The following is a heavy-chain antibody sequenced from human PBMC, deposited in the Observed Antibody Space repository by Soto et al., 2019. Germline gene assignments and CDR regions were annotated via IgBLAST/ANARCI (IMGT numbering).Heavy chain of an antibody. J-gene: IGHJ5*02. CDR1: GGSVNSSSYF. CDR3: ARYYSSGSRNWFDP. CDR2: IYYGGST. Sequence: SETLSLTCSVSGGSVNSSSYFWGWVRQPPGKGLEWIGSIYYGGSTYYNPSLRSRVTISVDTSKNQFSLKLSSVTAADTAVFYCARYYSSGSRNWFDPWGQGTLVTVCS. V-gene: IGHV4-39*01. D-gene: IGHD6-19*01.